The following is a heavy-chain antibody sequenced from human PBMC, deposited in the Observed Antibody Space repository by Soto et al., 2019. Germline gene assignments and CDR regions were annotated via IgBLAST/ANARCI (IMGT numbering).Heavy chain of an antibody. V-gene: IGHV3-30-3*01. J-gene: IGHJ4*02. D-gene: IGHD6-13*01. CDR2: ISYDGSNK. CDR3: AKDQGAAVGILDY. CDR1: GFTFSSYA. Sequence: PGGSLRLSCAASGFTFSSYAMHWVRQAPGKGLEWVAVISYDGSNKYYADSVKGRFTISRDNSKNTLYLQMNSLRAEDTAVYYCAKDQGAAVGILDYWGQGTLVTVSS.